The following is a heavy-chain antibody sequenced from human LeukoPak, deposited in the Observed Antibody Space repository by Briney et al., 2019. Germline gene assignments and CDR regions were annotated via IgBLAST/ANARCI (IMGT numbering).Heavy chain of an antibody. CDR2: ISYDGSNK. D-gene: IGHD3-10*01. V-gene: IGHV3-30*04. CDR3: AREFFYGSGRKYYYYYGMDV. Sequence: GGSLRLSCAASGFTFSSYAMHWVRQAPGKGLEWVAVISYDGSNKYYADSVKGRFTISRDNSKNTLYLQMNSLRAEDTAVYYCAREFFYGSGRKYYYYYGMDVWGQGTTVTVSS. J-gene: IGHJ6*02. CDR1: GFTFSSYA.